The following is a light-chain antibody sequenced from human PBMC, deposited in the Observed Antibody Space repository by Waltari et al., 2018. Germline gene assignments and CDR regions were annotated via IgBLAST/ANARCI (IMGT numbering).Light chain of an antibody. CDR2: GAA. Sequence: ELVLTQSPVTLSLSPGDRATLSCRASQSVSSSDLDWYQQKPGQAPRLLIYGAASRATGIPDRFSGSGSGTDFTLTISRLEPEDFAVYYCQQYGSSRGTFGPGTKVDIK. CDR3: QQYGSSRGT. CDR1: QSVSSSD. J-gene: IGKJ3*01. V-gene: IGKV3-20*01.